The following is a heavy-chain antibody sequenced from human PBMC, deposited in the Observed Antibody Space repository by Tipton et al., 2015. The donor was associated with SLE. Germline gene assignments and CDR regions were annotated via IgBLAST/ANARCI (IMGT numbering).Heavy chain of an antibody. CDR3: ARDTTPIDY. CDR2: IHYSGST. CDR1: GFSISSSSYT. J-gene: IGHJ4*02. V-gene: IGHV4-39*02. Sequence: TLSLTCTVSGFSISSSSYTWGWIRQPPGKGLEWIGTIHYSGSTYYNPSLKSRVTISVDTSKNQFSLKLSSVTAADTAVYYCARDTTPIDYWGQGTLVTVSS. D-gene: IGHD1-1*01.